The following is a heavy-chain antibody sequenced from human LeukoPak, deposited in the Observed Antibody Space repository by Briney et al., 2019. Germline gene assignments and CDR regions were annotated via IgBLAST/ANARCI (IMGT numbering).Heavy chain of an antibody. J-gene: IGHJ4*02. D-gene: IGHD6-13*01. CDR3: ATSTAVAAAASDY. V-gene: IGHV4-61*02. Sequence: SQTLSLTCTVSGGSISSGGYYWSWIRQPPGKGLEWIGRFYVSVSTEYNPSLRSRATISVDSSKNQFSLKLSSVTAADTAVYYCATSTAVAAAASDYWGQGALVTVSS. CDR2: FYVSVST. CDR1: GGSISSGGYY.